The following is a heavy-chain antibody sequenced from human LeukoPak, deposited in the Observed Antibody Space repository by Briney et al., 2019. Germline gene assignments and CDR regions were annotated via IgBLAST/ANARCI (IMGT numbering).Heavy chain of an antibody. CDR3: ATLLGNCGGDCYSDY. V-gene: IGHV1-69*01. CDR2: IIPIFGTA. CDR1: GGTFSSYA. D-gene: IGHD2-21*02. Sequence: PVKVSCKASGGTFSSYAISWVRQAPGQGLEWMGGIIPIFGTANYAQKFQGRVTITADESTSTAYMELSSLRSEDTAVYYCATLLGNCGGDCYSDYWGQGTLVTVSS. J-gene: IGHJ4*02.